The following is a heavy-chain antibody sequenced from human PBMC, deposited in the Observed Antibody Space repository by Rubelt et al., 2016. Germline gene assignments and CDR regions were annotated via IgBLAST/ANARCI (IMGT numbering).Heavy chain of an antibody. CDR1: TILFSGYD. D-gene: IGHD6-19*01. J-gene: IGHJ3*02. V-gene: IGHV3-30*04. CDR3: ARGGYSSGRADALDI. CDR2: ISFDGNDK. Sequence: QVRLVESGGGVVPPGRSLRLSCTASTILFSGYDFHWVRQAPGKGLEWVAVISFDGNDKYYADSVKGRFSISRDNSKNTVSLQMNSLRPDDTAIYYCARGGYSSGRADALDIWGQGTMVAVSS.